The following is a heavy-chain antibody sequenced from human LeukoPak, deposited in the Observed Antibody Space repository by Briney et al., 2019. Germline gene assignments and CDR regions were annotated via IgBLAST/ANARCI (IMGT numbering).Heavy chain of an antibody. CDR1: GFTFSRYA. CDR3: AREGSMVRRNIITRYYYFYYMDV. J-gene: IGHJ6*03. CDR2: ISYDGSNK. V-gene: IGHV3-30*04. D-gene: IGHD3-10*01. Sequence: PGRSLRLSCAASGFTFSRYAMHWVRQAPGKGLEWVAVISYDGSNKYYADSVKGRFTISRDNSKNTLYLQMNSLRTEDTAVYYCAREGSMVRRNIITRYYYFYYMDVWGKGTTVSISS.